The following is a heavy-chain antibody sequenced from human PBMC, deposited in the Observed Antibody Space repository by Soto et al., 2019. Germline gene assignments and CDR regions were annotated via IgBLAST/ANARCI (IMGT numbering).Heavy chain of an antibody. CDR2: INHSGST. CDR1: GGSFSGYY. CDR3: ARGLLRSFNWFDP. J-gene: IGHJ5*02. Sequence: SETLSLTCAVYGGSFSGYYWSWIRQPPGKGLEWIGEINHSGSTNYNPSLKSRVTISVDTSKNQFSLKLSSVTAADTAVYYCARGLLRSFNWFDPWGQGTLVTVSS. V-gene: IGHV4-34*01. D-gene: IGHD2-15*01.